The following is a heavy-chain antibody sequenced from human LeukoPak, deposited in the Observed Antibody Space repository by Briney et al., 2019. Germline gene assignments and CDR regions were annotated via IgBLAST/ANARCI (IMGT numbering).Heavy chain of an antibody. Sequence: GGSLRLSRAASGFTFDDYAMHWVRQAPGKGLEWVSGISWNSGSIGYADSVKGRFTISRDNAKNSLYLQMNSLRAEDMALYYCAKSSSSWSGDAFDIWGQGTMVTVSS. CDR2: ISWNSGSI. V-gene: IGHV3-9*03. CDR1: GFTFDDYA. J-gene: IGHJ3*02. CDR3: AKSSSSWSGDAFDI. D-gene: IGHD6-13*01.